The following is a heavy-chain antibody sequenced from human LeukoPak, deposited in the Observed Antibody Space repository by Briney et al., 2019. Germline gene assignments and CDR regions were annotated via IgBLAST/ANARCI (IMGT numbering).Heavy chain of an antibody. V-gene: IGHV3-30*03. J-gene: IGHJ4*02. Sequence: GGSLRLSCAASGFIFSNYGINWVRQAPGKGLEWVAVISYDGSNKYADSVKGRFTISRDNSKNTLFLQMNSLRPDDTAVYYCATTLGSGWKFDYWGQGTLVTVSS. CDR2: ISYDGSNK. CDR3: ATTLGSGWKFDY. D-gene: IGHD6-19*01. CDR1: GFIFSNYG.